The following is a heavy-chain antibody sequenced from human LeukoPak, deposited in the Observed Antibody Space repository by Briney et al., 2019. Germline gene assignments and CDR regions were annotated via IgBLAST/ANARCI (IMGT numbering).Heavy chain of an antibody. D-gene: IGHD3-16*01. V-gene: IGHV4-59*01. CDR1: GGSMSSYY. CDR3: ARGRYGWLPFDY. CDR2: IYYSGST. J-gene: IGHJ4*02. Sequence: PSETLSLTCTVSGGSMSSYYWSWVRQPPGKGLEWIGYIYYSGSTNYNPSLKSRVTISVDTSKNQFTLKLSSVTAADTAVYYCARGRYGWLPFDYWGQGTLVTVSS.